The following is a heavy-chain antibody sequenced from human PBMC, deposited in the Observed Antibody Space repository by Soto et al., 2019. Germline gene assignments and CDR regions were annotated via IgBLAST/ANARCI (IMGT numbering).Heavy chain of an antibody. CDR1: GYTFTSYG. CDR2: ISANNGTT. CDR3: AHFVHGLINYGHFPLRY. J-gene: IGHJ4*02. V-gene: IGHV1-18*01. D-gene: IGHD3-10*01. Sequence: QVQLVQAGAEVKKPGASVKVSCKASGYTFTSYGISWVRQAPGQGLEWMGWISANNGTTNYAQKFQGRVTMTTDTSTSTDYMELRSLRPDDTAAYYRAHFVHGLINYGHFPLRYWGQGTLVTVSS.